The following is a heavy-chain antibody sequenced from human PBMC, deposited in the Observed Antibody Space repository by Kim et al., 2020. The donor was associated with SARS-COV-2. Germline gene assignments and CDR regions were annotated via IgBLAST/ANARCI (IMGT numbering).Heavy chain of an antibody. CDR3: ARHGVRYNWFDP. J-gene: IGHJ5*02. Sequence: SETLSLTCTVSGGSISSYYWSWIRQPPGKGLEWIGYIYYSGSTNYNPSLKSRVTISVDTSKNQFSLKLSSVTAADTAVYYCARHGVRYNWFDPWGQGTLVTVSS. CDR1: GGSISSYY. D-gene: IGHD2-21*01. V-gene: IGHV4-59*08. CDR2: IYYSGST.